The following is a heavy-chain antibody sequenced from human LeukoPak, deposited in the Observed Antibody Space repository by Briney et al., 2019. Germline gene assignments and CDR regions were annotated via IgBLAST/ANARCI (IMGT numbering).Heavy chain of an antibody. CDR1: GGSFSGYY. V-gene: IGHV4-34*01. CDR3: ARRLMAAAGIDY. D-gene: IGHD6-13*01. J-gene: IGHJ4*02. CDR2: IDHSGST. Sequence: ASETLSLTCAVYGGSFSGYYWSWIRQPPGKGLEWIGEIDHSGSTNYNPSLKSRVTISVDTSKNQFSLKLSSVTAADTAVYYCARRLMAAAGIDYWGQGTPVTVSS.